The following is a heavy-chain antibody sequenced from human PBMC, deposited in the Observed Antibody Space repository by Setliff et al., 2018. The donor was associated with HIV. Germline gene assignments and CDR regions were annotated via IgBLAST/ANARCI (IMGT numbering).Heavy chain of an antibody. CDR2: IGSNTIYT. V-gene: IGHV3-21*06. Sequence: VGSLRLSCLGSGFTFRSYTLNWVRQAPGQGLEWVASIGSNTIYTYYADSVKGRFTIYRDNAENSMYLQMSSLRGDDTAVYYCARDSTRGSRREIFDVWGQGTLVTVSS. CDR1: GFTFRSYT. D-gene: IGHD2-15*01. CDR3: ARDSTRGSRREIFDV. J-gene: IGHJ3*01.